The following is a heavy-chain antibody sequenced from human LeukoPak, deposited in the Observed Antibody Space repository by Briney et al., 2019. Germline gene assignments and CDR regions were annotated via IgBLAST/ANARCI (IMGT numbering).Heavy chain of an antibody. Sequence: GGSLRLSCAASGFTFSSYSMNWVRQAPGKGLEWVSYISSSSSTIYYADSVKGRFTISRDNAKNTLYLQMNSLRAEDTAVYYCARATDYWGQGTLVTVSS. CDR2: ISSSSSTI. J-gene: IGHJ4*02. V-gene: IGHV3-48*04. D-gene: IGHD5-24*01. CDR1: GFTFSSYS. CDR3: ARATDY.